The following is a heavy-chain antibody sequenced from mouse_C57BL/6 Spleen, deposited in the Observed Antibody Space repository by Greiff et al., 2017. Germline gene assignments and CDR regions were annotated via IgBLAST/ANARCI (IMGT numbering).Heavy chain of an antibody. J-gene: IGHJ4*01. CDR2: INPNNGGT. CDR3: ARRGRWGAMDY. V-gene: IGHV1-26*01. Sequence: EVQLQQSGPELVKPGASVKISCKASGYTFTDYYMNWVKQSHGKSLEWIGDINPNNGGTSYNQKFKGKATLTVDKSSSTAYMELRSLTSEDSAVYYCARRGRWGAMDYWGQGTSVTVSS. D-gene: IGHD3-3*01. CDR1: GYTFTDYY.